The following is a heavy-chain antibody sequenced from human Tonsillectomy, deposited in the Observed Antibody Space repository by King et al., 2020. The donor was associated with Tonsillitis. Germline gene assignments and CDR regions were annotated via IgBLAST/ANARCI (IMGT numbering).Heavy chain of an antibody. CDR2: IYHSGST. CDR1: GYSISSGYY. D-gene: IGHD2-2*03. Sequence: VQLQESGPGLVKPSETLSLTCAVSGYSISSGYYWGWIRQPPGKGLEWIGSIYHSGSTYYNPSLKSRVTISVDTSKNQFSLKLSSVTAADTAVYYCASGYGYFDYWGQGTLVTVSS. V-gene: IGHV4-38-2*01. CDR3: ASGYGYFDY. J-gene: IGHJ4*02.